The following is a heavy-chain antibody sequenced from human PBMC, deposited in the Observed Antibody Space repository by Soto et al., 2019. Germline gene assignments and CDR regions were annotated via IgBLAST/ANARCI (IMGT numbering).Heavy chain of an antibody. CDR1: GFTFSSYG. V-gene: IGHV3-33*01. D-gene: IGHD3-9*01. J-gene: IGHJ6*03. CDR2: IWYDGSNK. CDR3: ARDNDRTYYDILTGYYYMDV. Sequence: PGGSLRLSCAASGFTFSSYGMHWVRQAPGKGLEWVAVIWYDGSNKYYADSVKGRFTISRDNSKNTLYLQMNSLRAEDTAVYYCARDNDRTYYDILTGYYYMDVWGKGTTVTVSS.